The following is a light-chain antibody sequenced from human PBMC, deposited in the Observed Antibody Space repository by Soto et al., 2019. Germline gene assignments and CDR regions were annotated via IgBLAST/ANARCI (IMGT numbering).Light chain of an antibody. CDR1: SSDVGGYNY. Sequence: QSALTQPASVSGSPGQSITISCTGTSSDVGGYNYVSWYQQHPGKAPKLMIYDVNNRPSGVSDRFSGSKSGNTASLIISGLQAEDEADYFCSSYTSSNTLYVLGAGTKLTVL. J-gene: IGLJ1*01. V-gene: IGLV2-14*01. CDR2: DVN. CDR3: SSYTSSNTLYV.